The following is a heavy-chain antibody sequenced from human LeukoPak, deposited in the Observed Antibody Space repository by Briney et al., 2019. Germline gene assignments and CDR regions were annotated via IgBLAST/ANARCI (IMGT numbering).Heavy chain of an antibody. J-gene: IGHJ6*02. CDR1: GDSVSSNSAA. Sequence: SQTLSLTCAISGDSVSSNSAAWNWIRQSPSRGLEWLGRTYYRSRWYNDYAVSVKSRITINPDTSKNQFSLQLNSVTPEDTAVYYCERDSLSSSAWNYGMDVWGQGTTVTVSS. D-gene: IGHD6-6*01. V-gene: IGHV6-1*01. CDR3: ERDSLSSSAWNYGMDV. CDR2: TYYRSRWYN.